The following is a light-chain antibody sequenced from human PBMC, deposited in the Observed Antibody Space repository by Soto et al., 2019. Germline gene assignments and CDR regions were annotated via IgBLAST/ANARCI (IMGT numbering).Light chain of an antibody. Sequence: DIVLRQSPGTVSLSPGERASLSCRASQSVSNNYLAWYQQKPGQAPRRLIYGASTRATGIPDRFSGSGSGTDFTLTICSLEPEDFATYYCQQANCLPFTFGHGTRLEIK. CDR1: QSVSNNY. V-gene: IGKV3-20*01. J-gene: IGKJ5*01. CDR3: QQANCLPFT. CDR2: GAS.